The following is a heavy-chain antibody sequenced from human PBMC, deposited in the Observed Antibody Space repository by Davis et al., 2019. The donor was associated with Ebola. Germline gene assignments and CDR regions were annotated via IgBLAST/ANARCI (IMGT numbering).Heavy chain of an antibody. J-gene: IGHJ6*02. CDR2: MNPNSGNT. Sequence: ASVKISCKASGYTFTSYDINWVRQATGQGLEWMGWMNPNSGNTGYAQKFQGRVTMTRNTSISTAYMELSSLRSEDTAVYYCARDRTYYDFWLGQLSGMDVWGQGTTVTVSS. V-gene: IGHV1-8*01. D-gene: IGHD3-3*01. CDR1: GYTFTSYD. CDR3: ARDRTYYDFWLGQLSGMDV.